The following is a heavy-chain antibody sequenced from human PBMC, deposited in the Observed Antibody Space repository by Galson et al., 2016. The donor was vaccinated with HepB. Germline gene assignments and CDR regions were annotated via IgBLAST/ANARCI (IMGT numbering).Heavy chain of an antibody. CDR1: GYNFDEYA. Sequence: SLRLSCAASGYNFDEYAMHWVRQPPGKGLEWASLISWDGGSTDYEDSVKGRFTISRDNSQNSLFLQMNSLRSEDTAFYYCARVFPYGDHPDYWGQGTLVTVSS. CDR3: ARVFPYGDHPDY. D-gene: IGHD4-17*01. V-gene: IGHV3-43*01. CDR2: ISWDGGST. J-gene: IGHJ4*02.